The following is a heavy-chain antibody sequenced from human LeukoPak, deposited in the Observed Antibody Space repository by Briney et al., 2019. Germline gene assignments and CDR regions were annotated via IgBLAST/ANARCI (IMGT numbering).Heavy chain of an antibody. J-gene: IGHJ4*02. Sequence: ASVKVSCKASGYSFTGYYMHWVRQAPGQGLEWMGWINPNSGGTKYAQKFQGRVTMTRDTSISTAYMELSRLRSDDTAVYYCARDRPLDADDYYGFYYFDYWGQGTLVTVSS. CDR3: ARDRPLDADDYYGFYYFDY. V-gene: IGHV1-2*02. CDR2: INPNSGGT. CDR1: GYSFTGYY. D-gene: IGHD3-10*01.